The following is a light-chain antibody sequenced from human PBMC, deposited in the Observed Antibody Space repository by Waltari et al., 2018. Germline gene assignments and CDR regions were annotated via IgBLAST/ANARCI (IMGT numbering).Light chain of an antibody. Sequence: DIVMTQSPDSLAVSLGERVTIHCKSRQSVLYTPNNKNYLAWYQQKPGQPPQLLIYWESTRESGVPDRFSGSGSGTDFTLTINSLKAEDVAVYYCQQYARIPRTFGLGTKVEIK. CDR2: WES. CDR3: QQYARIPRT. CDR1: QSVLYTPNNKNY. V-gene: IGKV4-1*01. J-gene: IGKJ1*01.